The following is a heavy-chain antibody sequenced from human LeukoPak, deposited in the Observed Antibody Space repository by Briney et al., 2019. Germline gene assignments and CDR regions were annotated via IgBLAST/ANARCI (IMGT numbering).Heavy chain of an antibody. CDR3: AKDRRYCSSTSCYFYDY. J-gene: IGHJ4*02. Sequence: GGSLRLSCAASGFTFSSYGMHWVRQAPGKGLEWVSFISYGGSNKYYADSVKGRFTISRDNSKNTLYLQMNSLRAEDTAVYYCAKDRRYCSSTSCYFYDYWGQGTLVTVSS. CDR2: ISYGGSNK. D-gene: IGHD2-2*01. CDR1: GFTFSSYG. V-gene: IGHV3-30*18.